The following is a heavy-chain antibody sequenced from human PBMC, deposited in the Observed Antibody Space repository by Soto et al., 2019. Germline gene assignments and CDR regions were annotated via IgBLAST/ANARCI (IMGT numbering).Heavy chain of an antibody. CDR1: GFTFSDYA. D-gene: IGHD3-22*01. CDR3: ARETRRKDSTGSYLDI. V-gene: IGHV3-30-3*01. Sequence: QEQLVESGGGVAQPGTSLRLSCAASGFTFSDYAFHWVRQAPVKGLEWVALLSYDGNNNYYADSVKGRVSVSRDNSRNTLNMQLNSLSPEDTAMYYCARETRRKDSTGSYLDIWGRGAIVPVCS. J-gene: IGHJ3*02. CDR2: LSYDGNNN.